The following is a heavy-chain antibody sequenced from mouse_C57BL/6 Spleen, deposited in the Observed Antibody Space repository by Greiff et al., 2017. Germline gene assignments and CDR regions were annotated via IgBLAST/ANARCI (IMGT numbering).Heavy chain of an antibody. J-gene: IGHJ1*03. CDR1: GYTFTSYW. Sequence: QVQLQQSGAELAKPGASVKLSCKASGYTFTSYWMHWVKQRPGQGLEWIGYINPSSGYTKYNQKFKDKATLTADKSSSTAYMQLSSLTYEDSAVYYCARSEDPLYYDYEGGDFDVWGTGTTVTVSS. CDR2: INPSSGYT. CDR3: ARSEDPLYYDYEGGDFDV. V-gene: IGHV1-7*01. D-gene: IGHD2-4*01.